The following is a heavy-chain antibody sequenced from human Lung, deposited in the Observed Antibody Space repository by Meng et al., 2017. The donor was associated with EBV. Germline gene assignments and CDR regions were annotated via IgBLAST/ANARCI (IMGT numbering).Heavy chain of an antibody. D-gene: IGHD6-6*01. CDR2: IHSSGST. CDR3: AREYSSSSGLPGP. V-gene: IGHV4-31*02. Sequence: QQQPTEAGPGLGKPAKTLHLTCTVAGGSISSGGYYGSWIRQHPGKGLEWIGYIHSSGSTYYNPSLRSRLTISVDTSKNQFSLKLTSVTAADTAVYYCAREYSSSSGLPGPWGQGTLVTVSS. CDR1: GGSISSGGYY. J-gene: IGHJ5*02.